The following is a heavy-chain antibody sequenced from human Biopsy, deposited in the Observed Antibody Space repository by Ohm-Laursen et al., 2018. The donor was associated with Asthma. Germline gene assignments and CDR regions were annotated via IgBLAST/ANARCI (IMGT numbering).Heavy chain of an antibody. D-gene: IGHD4-23*01. CDR2: ISFDGRYE. Sequence: SLRLSCAASGFSFGSFGMHWVRQVPGKGPEWVALISFDGRYEYYADSVKGRFTISSDNSRNTLYLQMNSLRVEDTAIYYCARTHERWTSIQDDALDIWGQGTMVIVSS. CDR1: GFSFGSFG. V-gene: IGHV3-30*03. J-gene: IGHJ3*02. CDR3: ARTHERWTSIQDDALDI.